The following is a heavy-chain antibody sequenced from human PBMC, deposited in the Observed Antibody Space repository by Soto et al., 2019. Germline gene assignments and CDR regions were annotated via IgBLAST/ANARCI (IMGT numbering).Heavy chain of an antibody. CDR3: ARGSEHDDILTGAWSYGFDP. CDR1: GYTFTSYY. D-gene: IGHD3-9*01. J-gene: IGHJ5*02. Sequence: GASVKVSCKASGYTFTSYYMHWVRQAPGQGLEWMGIINPSGGSTSYAQKFQGRVTMTRDTSMSTVYMELSSLRSEDTAVYYCARGSEHDDILTGAWSYGFDPWGQGTLVTVSS. CDR2: INPSGGST. V-gene: IGHV1-46*03.